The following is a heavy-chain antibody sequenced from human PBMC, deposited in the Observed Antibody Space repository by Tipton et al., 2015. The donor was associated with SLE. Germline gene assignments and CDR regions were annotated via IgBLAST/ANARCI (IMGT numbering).Heavy chain of an antibody. D-gene: IGHD6-6*01. J-gene: IGHJ1*01. CDR1: GGTFSSYA. CDR2: IIPIFGTA. CDR3: ARLTSPARPPGESFQH. Sequence: QSGAEVKKPGSSVKVSCKASGGTFSSYAISWVRQAPGQGLEWMGAIIPIFGTANYAQKFQGRVKITADESTSTAYMELSSLRSEDTAVFFFARLTSPARPPGESFQHWGQSTLFAVSS. V-gene: IGHV1-69*01.